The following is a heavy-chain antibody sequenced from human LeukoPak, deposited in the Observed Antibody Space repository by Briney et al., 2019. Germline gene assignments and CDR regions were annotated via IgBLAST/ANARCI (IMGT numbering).Heavy chain of an antibody. Sequence: TSVKVSCKASGGTFSSYAISWVRQAPGQGLEWMGGIIPIFGTANYAQKFQGRVTITADESTSTAYMELSSLRSEDTAVYYCVYLGYCSGGSCYSGDFDYWGQGTLVTVSS. J-gene: IGHJ4*02. CDR1: GGTFSSYA. CDR3: VYLGYCSGGSCYSGDFDY. CDR2: IIPIFGTA. D-gene: IGHD2-15*01. V-gene: IGHV1-69*13.